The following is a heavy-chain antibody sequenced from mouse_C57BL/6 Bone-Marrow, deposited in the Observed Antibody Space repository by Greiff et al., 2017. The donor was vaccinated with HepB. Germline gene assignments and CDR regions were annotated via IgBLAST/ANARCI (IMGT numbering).Heavy chain of an antibody. J-gene: IGHJ2*01. Sequence: QVQLQQSGAELARPGASVKLSCKASGYTFTSYGISWVKQSTGQGLEWSGAIYPRSGNTYYNEKFNGKATLTADKSSSTAYMDLRSLTSEDSAVYVCERSVTTVVVDYWGQGTTLTVSS. CDR2: IYPRSGNT. CDR1: GYTFTSYG. V-gene: IGHV1-81*01. D-gene: IGHD1-1*01. CDR3: ERSVTTVVVDY.